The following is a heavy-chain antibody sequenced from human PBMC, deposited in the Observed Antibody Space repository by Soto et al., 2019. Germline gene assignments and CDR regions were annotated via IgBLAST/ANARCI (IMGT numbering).Heavy chain of an antibody. Sequence: QVQLVQSGAEVKKAGASVKVSCKASGYTFTSYAVHWVRQAPGQRLAWMGWINAGTGNTKYSQKFQGRVTITRDTSASTVFMELSSLKSEDTAVYYCARGCSGGSCYICEYWGQGTMVTVSS. J-gene: IGHJ4*02. CDR2: INAGTGNT. D-gene: IGHD2-15*01. CDR1: GYTFTSYA. CDR3: ARGCSGGSCYICEY. V-gene: IGHV1-3*01.